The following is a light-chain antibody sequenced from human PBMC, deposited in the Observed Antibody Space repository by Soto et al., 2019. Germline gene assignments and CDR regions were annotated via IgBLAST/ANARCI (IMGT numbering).Light chain of an antibody. Sequence: VLTQSAGFLSLSPGERATLSCRASQSVSSTYLAWYQQKPGQAPRLLIYGASSRATGIPDRFSGSGSGTDFTLTISRLELDDFAVYYCQQDGSSPRTFGQGTKVDIK. V-gene: IGKV3-20*01. CDR3: QQDGSSPRT. J-gene: IGKJ1*01. CDR1: QSVSSTY. CDR2: GAS.